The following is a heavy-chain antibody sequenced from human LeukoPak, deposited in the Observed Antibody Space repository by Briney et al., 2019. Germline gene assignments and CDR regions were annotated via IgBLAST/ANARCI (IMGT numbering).Heavy chain of an antibody. CDR3: ARDRAIQLGDYWDYYYYMDV. J-gene: IGHJ6*03. D-gene: IGHD5-18*01. CDR2: IIDTGST. V-gene: IGHV4-34*12. CDR1: DGSFSGYY. Sequence: PSETLSLTCAVYDGSFSGYYWTWIRQPPGKGLEWIGEIIDTGSTKYNSSLKSRVTISVDTSKNQFSLSLDSVTAADTAVYYCARDRAIQLGDYWDYYYYMDVWGKGTTVTVSS.